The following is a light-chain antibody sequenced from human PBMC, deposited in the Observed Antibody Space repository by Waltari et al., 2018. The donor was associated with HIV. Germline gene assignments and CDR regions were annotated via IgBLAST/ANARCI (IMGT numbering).Light chain of an antibody. CDR2: DAS. Sequence: DIQMTQSPSSLSASVGDRVTITCQANKDISNYLNWYQHKPGKAPKLLIYDASNLETGVPSRFSGSGSGTDFTFTISSLQPEDIATYYCQQYDNLPYTFGQGTKLDIK. J-gene: IGKJ2*01. CDR1: KDISNY. V-gene: IGKV1-33*01. CDR3: QQYDNLPYT.